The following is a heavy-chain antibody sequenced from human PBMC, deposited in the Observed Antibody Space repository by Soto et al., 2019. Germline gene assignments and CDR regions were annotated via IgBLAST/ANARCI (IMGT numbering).Heavy chain of an antibody. D-gene: IGHD6-19*01. V-gene: IGHV3-21*01. CDR2: ISSSSSYI. CDR3: ARSLLAVAGQGGAFDI. CDR1: GFTFSSYS. J-gene: IGHJ3*02. Sequence: EVQLVESGGGLVKPGGSLRLSCAASGFTFSSYSMNWVRQAPGKGLEWVSSISSSSSYIYYADSVKGRFTISRDNAKNSLYLQMNSLRAEDTAVYYCARSLLAVAGQGGAFDIWGQGTMVTVSS.